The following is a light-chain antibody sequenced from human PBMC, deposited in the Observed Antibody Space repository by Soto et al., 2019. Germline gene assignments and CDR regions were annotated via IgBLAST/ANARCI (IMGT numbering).Light chain of an antibody. Sequence: VLTQPPSASASPGQSVAISCTGTSSDVGGYNYVSWYQQHPGKAPKLMIYEDTLRPSGVPDRFSGSKSGNTASLTVSGLQADDEADYYCSSYAGSNNYVFGTETKVTVL. CDR1: SSDVGGYNY. CDR3: SSYAGSNNYV. J-gene: IGLJ1*01. V-gene: IGLV2-8*01. CDR2: EDT.